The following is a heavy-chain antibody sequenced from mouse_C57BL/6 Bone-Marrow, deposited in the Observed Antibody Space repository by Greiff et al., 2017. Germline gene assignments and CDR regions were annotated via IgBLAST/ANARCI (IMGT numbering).Heavy chain of an antibody. CDR2: IDPNSGGT. J-gene: IGHJ2*01. Sequence: QVQLQQPGAELVKPGASVKLSCKASGYTFTSYWMHWVKQRPGRGLEWIGRIDPNSGGTKYNEKFKSKATLPVDKPSSTAYMQLSSLTSEDSAVDYCARDEITTVVVNYFDYWGQGTTLTVSS. CDR1: GYTFTSYW. CDR3: ARDEITTVVVNYFDY. D-gene: IGHD1-1*01. V-gene: IGHV1-72*01.